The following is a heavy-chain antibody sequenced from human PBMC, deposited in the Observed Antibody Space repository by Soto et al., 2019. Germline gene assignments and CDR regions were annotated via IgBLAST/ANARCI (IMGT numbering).Heavy chain of an antibody. CDR2: IYYSGST. CDR3: ARAFVVVPADAYHWFDP. V-gene: IGHV4-59*01. CDR1: GGSISSYY. D-gene: IGHD2-2*01. Sequence: PSDTLSLTCTASGGSISSYYWSWIRQPPGKGLEWIGYIYYSGSTNYNPSLKSRVTISVDTSKNQFSLKLSSVTAADTAVYYCARAFVVVPADAYHWFDPWGQGTLVTVSS. J-gene: IGHJ5*02.